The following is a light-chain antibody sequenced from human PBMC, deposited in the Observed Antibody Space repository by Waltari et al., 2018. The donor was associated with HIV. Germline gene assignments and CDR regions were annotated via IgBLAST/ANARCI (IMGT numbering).Light chain of an antibody. CDR1: SSNIGAGYD. CDR3: QSYDSSLSGV. Sequence: QSVLTQPPSVSGAPGQRVTISCTGSSSNIGAGYDVHWYQQLPGTAPKLLIYGTRNRPSGVPDRFSGSKSGTSASLAITGLQAEDEADYYCQSYDSSLSGVFGGGTKLTVL. CDR2: GTR. J-gene: IGLJ3*02. V-gene: IGLV1-40*01.